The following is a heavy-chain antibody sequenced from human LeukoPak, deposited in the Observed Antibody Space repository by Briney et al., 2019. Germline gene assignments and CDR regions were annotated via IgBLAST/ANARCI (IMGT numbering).Heavy chain of an antibody. V-gene: IGHV4-39*01. D-gene: IGHD3-22*01. J-gene: IGHJ5*02. CDR3: ASEGGAYYYDSSGHYRNYINWFDP. CDR1: GGSISSSSYY. Sequence: SETLSLTCTVSGGSISSSSYYWGWIRQPPGKGLEWIGSIYYSGSTYYNPSLKSRVTISVDTSKNQFSLKLSSVTAADTAVYYCASEGGAYYYDSSGHYRNYINWFDPWGQGTLVTVSS. CDR2: IYYSGST.